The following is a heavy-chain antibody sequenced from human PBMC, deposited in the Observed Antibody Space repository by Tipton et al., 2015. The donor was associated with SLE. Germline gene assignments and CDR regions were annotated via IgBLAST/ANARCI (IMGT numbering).Heavy chain of an antibody. J-gene: IGHJ4*02. CDR2: IYSGGST. CDR1: GFTVSSNY. Sequence: QLVQSGGGLVQPGGSLRLSCAASGFTVSSNYMSWVRQAPGKGLEWVSVIYSGGSTYYADSVKGRFTIARDNSKNTLYLQMNSLRAEDTAVYYCARAKGLRHFDYYFDYWGQGTLVTVSS. D-gene: IGHD3-9*01. V-gene: IGHV3-53*04. CDR3: ARAKGLRHFDYYFDY.